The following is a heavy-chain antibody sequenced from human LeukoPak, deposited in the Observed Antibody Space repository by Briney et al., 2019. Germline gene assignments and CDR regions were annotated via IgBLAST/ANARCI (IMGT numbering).Heavy chain of an antibody. CDR3: ARIYLKMASAS. D-gene: IGHD2-8*01. Sequence: PGGSLRLSCAASGFTFTSYWMSWVRQAPGKGLEWVANIKEDGSEKYYVDSVKGRFTISRDNAKKSVSLQMNSLRAEDTAVYYCARIYLKMASASWGQGTLVTVSS. V-gene: IGHV3-7*01. J-gene: IGHJ5*02. CDR1: GFTFTSYW. CDR2: IKEDGSEK.